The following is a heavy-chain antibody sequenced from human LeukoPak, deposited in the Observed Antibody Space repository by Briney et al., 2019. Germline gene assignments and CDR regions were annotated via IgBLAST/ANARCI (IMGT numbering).Heavy chain of an antibody. J-gene: IGHJ4*02. CDR2: IIPIFGTA. V-gene: IGHV1-69*05. Sequence: SVKVSCKASRGTFSSYAISWVRQAPGQGLEWMGGIIPIFGTANYAQKFQGRVTITTDESTSTAYMELSSLRSEDTAVYYCARGFDDRGGNYFDYWGQGTLVTVSS. CDR3: ARGFDDRGGNYFDY. CDR1: RGTFSSYA. D-gene: IGHD3-22*01.